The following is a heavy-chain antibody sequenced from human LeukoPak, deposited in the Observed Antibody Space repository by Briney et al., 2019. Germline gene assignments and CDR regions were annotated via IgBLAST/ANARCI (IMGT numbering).Heavy chain of an antibody. CDR2: IKSKTDGGAT. D-gene: IGHD6-13*01. V-gene: IGHV3-15*07. CDR3: TTGTLGAAAGIINY. Sequence: GGSLRLSCAASGFIFSNAWMNWVRQAPGKGLEWVGRIKSKTDGGATDYAAPVKGRSTISRDDSENTLYLQMNSLKTEDTALYYCTTGTLGAAAGIINYWGQGTLVTVSS. CDR1: GFIFSNAW. J-gene: IGHJ4*02.